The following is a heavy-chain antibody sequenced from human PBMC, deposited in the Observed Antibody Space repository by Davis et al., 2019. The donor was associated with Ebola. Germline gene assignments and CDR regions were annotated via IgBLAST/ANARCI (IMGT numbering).Heavy chain of an antibody. D-gene: IGHD2-15*01. J-gene: IGHJ6*02. Sequence: ASVKVSCKASGYTFTSYGISWVRQAPGQGLEWMGWISAYNGNTNYAQKLQGRVTMTTDTSTSTAYMELRSLRSDDTAVYYCARALDRYCSGGSCTYYYYYGMDVWGQGTTVTVSS. CDR1: GYTFTSYG. CDR3: ARALDRYCSGGSCTYYYYYGMDV. CDR2: ISAYNGNT. V-gene: IGHV1-18*01.